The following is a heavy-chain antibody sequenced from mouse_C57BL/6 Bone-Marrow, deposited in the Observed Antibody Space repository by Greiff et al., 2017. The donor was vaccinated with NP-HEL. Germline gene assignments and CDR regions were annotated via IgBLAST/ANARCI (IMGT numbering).Heavy chain of an antibody. D-gene: IGHD1-1*01. Sequence: VQLQQSGAELARPGASVKLSCKASGYTFTSYGISWVKQRTGQGLEWIGEIYPRSGNTYYNEKFKGKATLTADKSSSTAYMELRSLTSEDSAVYFCARGGTTVVAPYAMRYWGQGTSVTVSS. J-gene: IGHJ4*01. CDR1: GYTFTSYG. CDR2: IYPRSGNT. CDR3: ARGGTTVVAPYAMRY. V-gene: IGHV1-81*01.